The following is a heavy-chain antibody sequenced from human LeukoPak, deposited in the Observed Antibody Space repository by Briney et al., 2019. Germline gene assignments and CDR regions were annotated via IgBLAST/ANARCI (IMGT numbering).Heavy chain of an antibody. Sequence: SETLSLTCAVSGGSISSSNWWSWVRQPPGKGLEWIGEIYHSGSTNYNPSLKSRVTISVDKSKNQFSLKLSSVTAADTAVYYCARDRKLPGGAFDIWGQGTMATVSS. V-gene: IGHV4-4*02. CDR1: GGSISSSNW. J-gene: IGHJ3*02. D-gene: IGHD4-23*01. CDR3: ARDRKLPGGAFDI. CDR2: IYHSGST.